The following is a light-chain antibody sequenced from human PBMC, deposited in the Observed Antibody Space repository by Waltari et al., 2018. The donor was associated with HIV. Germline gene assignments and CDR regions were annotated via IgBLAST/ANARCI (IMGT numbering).Light chain of an antibody. V-gene: IGKV1-27*01. CDR3: QKYNSAPWT. CDR2: AAS. CDR1: QGISNY. J-gene: IGKJ1*01. Sequence: DIQMTQSPSSLSASVGDRITITCRASQGISNYLACSQQELGKVPKLLIYAASTLQSGVPSRFSGSGSGTDFTLTISSLQPEDVATYYCQKYNSAPWTFGQGTKVEI.